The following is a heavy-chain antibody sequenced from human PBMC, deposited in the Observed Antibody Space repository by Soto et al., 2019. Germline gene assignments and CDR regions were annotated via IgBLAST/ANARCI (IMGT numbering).Heavy chain of an antibody. V-gene: IGHV3-30*18. CDR2: ISSDGRNT. D-gene: IGHD6-19*01. Sequence: QVQLVESGGGVVQPGRSLRLSCAASGFTFSSYGMHWVRQAPGKGLEWVAVISSDGRNTYHADSAKGRFTISRDNTKNTLYLQMNSLRTEDTAVYHCTKEKVAGISYFDHWGQGILVTVSS. J-gene: IGHJ4*02. CDR1: GFTFSSYG. CDR3: TKEKVAGISYFDH.